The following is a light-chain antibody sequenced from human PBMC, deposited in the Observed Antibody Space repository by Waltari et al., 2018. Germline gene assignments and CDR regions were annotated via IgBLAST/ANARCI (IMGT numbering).Light chain of an antibody. V-gene: IGKV1-5*03. J-gene: IGKJ1*01. CDR2: KAS. CDR3: QQYVSYFRT. Sequence: MTQSPSTLSASVGERATITCRASQSVSRCLAWYQQKPGQAPTLLIYKASTLDSGVPARFSGSGSGTEFTLTISSLQPDDFAAYYCQQYVSYFRTFGQGTKVEVK. CDR1: QSVSRC.